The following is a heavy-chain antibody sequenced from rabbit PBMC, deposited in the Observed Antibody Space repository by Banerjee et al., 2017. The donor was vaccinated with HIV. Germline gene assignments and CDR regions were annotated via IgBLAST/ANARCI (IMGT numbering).Heavy chain of an antibody. CDR2: IYAGSSGST. CDR1: GFTLSSYW. J-gene: IGHJ4*01. Sequence: QQQLEESGGGLVKPGGTLTLTCTASGFTLSSYWMCWVRQAPGKGLEWIACIYAGSSGSTYYASWAKGRFTISKTSSTTVTLQMTSLTAADTATYFCARDLYATYSGGYNLWGPGTLVTVS. CDR3: ARDLYATYSGGYNL. V-gene: IGHV1S45*01. D-gene: IGHD1-1*01.